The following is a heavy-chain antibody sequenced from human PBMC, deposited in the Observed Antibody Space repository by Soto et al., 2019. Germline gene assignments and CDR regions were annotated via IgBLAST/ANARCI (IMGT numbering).Heavy chain of an antibody. J-gene: IGHJ5*02. V-gene: IGHV3-11*05. Sequence: QVQLVESGGGLVPPGGSLRLSCAGAGFTFGDSYMSWIRQAPGKGLEWLSYISPGSRYPAYADSVKGRFTISRDNAKRSLYLQMMRLTAEDTAIYYCVRGCGGGLFDPWGQGTMVTVTS. CDR2: ISPGSRYP. CDR1: GFTFGDSY. CDR3: VRGCGGGLFDP. D-gene: IGHD2-21*01.